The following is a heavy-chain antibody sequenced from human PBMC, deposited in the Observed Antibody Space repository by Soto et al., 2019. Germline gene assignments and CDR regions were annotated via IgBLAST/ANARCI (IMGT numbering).Heavy chain of an antibody. D-gene: IGHD2-8*01. Sequence: GSGPTLVNPTETLTLTCTVSGFSLSNARMGVSWIRQPPEKALEWLAHIFSNDEKSYSTSLKSRLTISKDTSKSQVVLTMTNMDPVDTATYYCARIHMLAPLPWFDPWGQGTLVTVSS. V-gene: IGHV2-26*01. CDR3: ARIHMLAPLPWFDP. CDR1: GFSLSNARMG. CDR2: IFSNDEK. J-gene: IGHJ5*02.